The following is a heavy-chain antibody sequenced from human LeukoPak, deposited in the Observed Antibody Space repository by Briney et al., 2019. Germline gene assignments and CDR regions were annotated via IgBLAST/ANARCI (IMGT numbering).Heavy chain of an antibody. V-gene: IGHV1-46*01. CDR3: ARGTEGDFLKPFEY. CDR2: INPSDGRT. Sequence: ASVKVSCKASGYTFTKYGIIWVRQAPGQGLEWMGIINPSDGRTSYAQKFQGRVTMTRDTSASKVYMELSSLRSEDTAVYYCARGTEGDFLKPFEYWGQGTLLTVSS. D-gene: IGHD3-9*01. J-gene: IGHJ4*02. CDR1: GYTFTKYG.